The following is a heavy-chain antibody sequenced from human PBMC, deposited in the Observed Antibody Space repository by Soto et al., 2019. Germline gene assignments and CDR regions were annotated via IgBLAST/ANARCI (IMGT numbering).Heavy chain of an antibody. CDR3: ARAGIAAAGSGEYAMDV. D-gene: IGHD6-13*01. J-gene: IGHJ6*02. CDR2: INPNNGGT. Sequence: ASVKVSCKGSGYTFTGSYVHWVRQAPGQGLEWIGWINPNNGGTKYAQNFQGRVTMTRDTSISTAYMELSRLKSEDTAVFYCARAGIAAAGSGEYAMDVWGQGTTVTVSS. CDR1: GYTFTGSY. V-gene: IGHV1-2*02.